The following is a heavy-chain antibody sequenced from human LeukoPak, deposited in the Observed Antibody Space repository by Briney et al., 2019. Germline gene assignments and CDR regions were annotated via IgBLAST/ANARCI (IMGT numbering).Heavy chain of an antibody. J-gene: IGHJ4*02. Sequence: PSETLSLTCTVSGGSISSYYWSWIRQPPGKGLEWIGYIYYSGSTNYNPSLKSRVTISVDTPKNQFSLKLSSVTAADTAVYYCARGRGYCSGGSCSYYFDYWGQGTLVTVSS. V-gene: IGHV4-59*01. D-gene: IGHD2-15*01. CDR3: ARGRGYCSGGSCSYYFDY. CDR1: GGSISSYY. CDR2: IYYSGST.